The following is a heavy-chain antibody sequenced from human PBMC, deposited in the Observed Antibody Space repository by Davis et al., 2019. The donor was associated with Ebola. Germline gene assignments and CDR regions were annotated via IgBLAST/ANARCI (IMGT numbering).Heavy chain of an antibody. Sequence: GESLKISCASSRFTFSRYCMHCVRQAPGKGLEWVAVISYDGRNKHYADSVKGRFTISRDNSKNMVYLQMNSLRAEDTAVYYCARDLEIWNLIRGYSAGFDYWGQGTLVTVSS. J-gene: IGHJ4*02. CDR3: ARDLEIWNLIRGYSAGFDY. D-gene: IGHD5-18*01. CDR1: RFTFSRYC. CDR2: ISYDGRNK. V-gene: IGHV3-30*03.